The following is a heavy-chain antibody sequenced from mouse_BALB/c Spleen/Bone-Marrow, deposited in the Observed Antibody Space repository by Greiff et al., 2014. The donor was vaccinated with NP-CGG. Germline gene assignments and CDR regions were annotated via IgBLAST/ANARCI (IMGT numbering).Heavy chain of an antibody. CDR3: ARLGDYSYFDY. D-gene: IGHD1-1*01. Sequence: EVKVVESGGGIVQPGGSLKLSWVISGFSFSDYYMYWVRQTPEKRLEWVAYISDSGGSAYYPDTVKGRFTISRDNAKNTLYLQMSRLKSEDTAMYYCARLGDYSYFDYWGQGTTLTVSS. CDR2: ISDSGGSA. CDR1: GFSFSDYY. J-gene: IGHJ2*01. V-gene: IGHV5-12*02.